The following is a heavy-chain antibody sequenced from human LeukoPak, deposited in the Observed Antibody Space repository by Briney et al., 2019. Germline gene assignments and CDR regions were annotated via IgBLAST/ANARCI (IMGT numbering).Heavy chain of an antibody. CDR3: ARGSRVTMMADY. CDR1: GGSISSGDYY. CDR2: IYYSGST. Sequence: SETLSLTCTVSGGSISSGDYYWSWIRQPPGKGLEWIGYIYYSGSTYYNPSLKSRVTISVDASKNQFSLKLSSVTAADTAVYYCARGSRVTMMADYWGQGTLVTVSS. V-gene: IGHV4-30-4*01. D-gene: IGHD3-22*01. J-gene: IGHJ4*02.